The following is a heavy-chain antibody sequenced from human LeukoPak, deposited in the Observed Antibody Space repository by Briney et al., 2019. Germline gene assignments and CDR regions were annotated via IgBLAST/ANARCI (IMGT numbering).Heavy chain of an antibody. D-gene: IGHD5-12*01. V-gene: IGHV3-30*02. CDR1: GFTFSSYW. CDR3: AKDSGYAFDY. CDR2: IRNDGSNK. J-gene: IGHJ4*02. Sequence: GGSLRLSCAASGFTFSSYWMSWVRQAPGKGLEWVTYIRNDGSNKYYGDSVKGRFTISRDTSKNTLYLQMNSLRVEGTAVYYCAKDSGYAFDYWGQGTLVTVSS.